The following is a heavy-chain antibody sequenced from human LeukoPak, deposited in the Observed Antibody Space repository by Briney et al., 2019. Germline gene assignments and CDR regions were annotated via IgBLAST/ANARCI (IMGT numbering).Heavy chain of an antibody. CDR1: GFTFSTYS. Sequence: GGSLRLSCAASGFTFSTYSMSWVRLAPGKGVEGVSGISGSGANTYYADSVKGRFTISRDNSKNTLYLQINSLRAEVTAVFYCAKYPASGGYFDYWGQGTLVTVSS. CDR3: AKYPASGGYFDY. D-gene: IGHD2-8*02. J-gene: IGHJ4*02. CDR2: ISGSGANT. V-gene: IGHV3-23*01.